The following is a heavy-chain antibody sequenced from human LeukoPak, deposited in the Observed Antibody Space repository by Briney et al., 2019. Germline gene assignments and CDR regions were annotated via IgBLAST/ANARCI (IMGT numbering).Heavy chain of an antibody. D-gene: IGHD2-2*01. CDR2: IRYDGSNK. CDR3: ARDPGHCRSTSCPHY. J-gene: IGHJ4*02. Sequence: GWSLRLSCAASGFTFSSYGMHWVRQAPGKGLEWVAFIRYDGSNKYYADSVKGRFTISRDNSKNTLYLQMNSLRAEDTAVYYCARDPGHCRSTSCPHYWGQGTLVTVSS. CDR1: GFTFSSYG. V-gene: IGHV3-30*02.